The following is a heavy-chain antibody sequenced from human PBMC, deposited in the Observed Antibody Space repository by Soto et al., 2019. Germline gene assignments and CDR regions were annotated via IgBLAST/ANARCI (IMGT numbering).Heavy chain of an antibody. Sequence: QVQLQESGPGQVKPSETLFLTCTVSGGSVSSGTYYWSWIRQPAGKGLEWMGYTHRGRPNYNPALESRATTSEVASRTQFSLMMSSVTAADTAVYYCSRDPGLGAGYFALWGRGTLVTVSS. V-gene: IGHV4-61*01. J-gene: IGHJ2*01. CDR2: THRGRP. CDR1: GGSVSSGTYY. CDR3: SRDPGLGAGYFAL. D-gene: IGHD7-27*01.